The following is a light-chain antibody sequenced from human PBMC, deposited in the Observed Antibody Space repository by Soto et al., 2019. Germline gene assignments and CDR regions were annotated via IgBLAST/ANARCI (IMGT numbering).Light chain of an antibody. CDR2: SNN. V-gene: IGLV1-44*01. CDR1: SSNIGSNT. Sequence: QPVLTQPPSASGTPGQRVTISCSGSSSNIGSNTVSWYQQLPGTAPKLLIYSNNQRPSGVPDRFSGSKSGTSASLAISGLQSEDEADYFCAAWDDSLNGPGVVFGGGTQLTVL. CDR3: AAWDDSLNGPGVV. J-gene: IGLJ2*01.